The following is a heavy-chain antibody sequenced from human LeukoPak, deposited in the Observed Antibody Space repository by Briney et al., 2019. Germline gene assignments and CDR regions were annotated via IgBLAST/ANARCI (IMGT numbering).Heavy chain of an antibody. Sequence: SVKVSCKASGGTFSSYAISWVRQAPGQGLEWMGGIIPIFGTANYAQKLQGRVTMTTDTSTSTAYMELRSLRSDDTAVYYCARGYEFDYWGQGTLVTVSS. CDR3: ARGYEFDY. D-gene: IGHD5-12*01. CDR1: GGTFSSYA. CDR2: IIPIFGTA. J-gene: IGHJ4*02. V-gene: IGHV1-69*05.